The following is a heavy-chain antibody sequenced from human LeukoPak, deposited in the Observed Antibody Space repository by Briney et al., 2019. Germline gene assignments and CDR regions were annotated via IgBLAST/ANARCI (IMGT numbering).Heavy chain of an antibody. V-gene: IGHV3-48*02. J-gene: IGHJ3*02. Sequence: GGSLRLSCAASAFTLSTYTMNWVRQAPGKGLQWFSYISSSSSTIYYADSVKGRFTISRDNAKNSLYLQMNSLRDEDTAVYYCAREYSSSSGRAFDIWGQGTMVTVSS. D-gene: IGHD6-6*01. CDR1: AFTLSTYT. CDR2: ISSSSSTI. CDR3: AREYSSSSGRAFDI.